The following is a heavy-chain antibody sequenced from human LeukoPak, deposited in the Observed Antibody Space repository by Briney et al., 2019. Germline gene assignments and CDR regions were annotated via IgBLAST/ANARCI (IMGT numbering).Heavy chain of an antibody. J-gene: IGHJ3*02. CDR3: ARGGSSWYIRAFDI. D-gene: IGHD6-13*01. CDR1: GFTFSHYG. Sequence: GGSLRLSCAASGFTFSHYGAHWVRQAPGKGLEWVAVISYDGSNKYYADSVKGRFTISRDNSKNTLYLQMNSLRAEDTAVYYCARGGSSWYIRAFDIWGQGTMVTVSS. CDR2: ISYDGSNK. V-gene: IGHV3-30*03.